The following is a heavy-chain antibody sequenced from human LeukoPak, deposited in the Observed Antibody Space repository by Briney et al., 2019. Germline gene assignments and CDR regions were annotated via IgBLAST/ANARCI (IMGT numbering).Heavy chain of an antibody. Sequence: MSGGPLRLPCAPFGFTSCDYYMSWFRQALGKGLEWVSYISSSSSYTNYADSVKGRFTISRDNAKNSLYLQMNSLRAEDTAVNYCAMDTIAATVDYWGQGTLVTVSS. CDR1: GFTSCDYY. CDR3: AMDTIAATVDY. J-gene: IGHJ4*02. V-gene: IGHV3-11*03. D-gene: IGHD6-13*01. CDR2: ISSSSSYT.